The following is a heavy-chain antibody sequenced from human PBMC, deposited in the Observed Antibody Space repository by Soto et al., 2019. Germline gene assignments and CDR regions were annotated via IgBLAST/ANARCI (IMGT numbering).Heavy chain of an antibody. V-gene: IGHV3-33*01. CDR1: GFTFSSYG. D-gene: IGHD3-22*01. Sequence: GGSLRLSCAASGFTFSSYGMHWVRQAPGKGLEWVAVIWYDGSNKYYADSVKGRFTISRDNSKNTLYLQMNSLRAEDTAVYYCARENIGRVVITNYFDYWGQGTLVTVSS. CDR3: ARENIGRVVITNYFDY. CDR2: IWYDGSNK. J-gene: IGHJ4*02.